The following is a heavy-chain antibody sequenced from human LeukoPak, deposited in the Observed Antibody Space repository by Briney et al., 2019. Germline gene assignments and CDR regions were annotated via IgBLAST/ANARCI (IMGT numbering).Heavy chain of an antibody. V-gene: IGHV3-7*05. CDR2: IKTDGSEE. CDR3: ARDWNGSGWPTDY. Sequence: GGSLKPSWSGPGFTLNRQWISWVRPAPGEGPGWGAIIKTDGSEEDYVDAVKGRFTISRDNAKNCLYLQMNNLRAEDTAVYYCARDWNGSGWPTDYWGQGTLVTVSS. D-gene: IGHD6-19*01. CDR1: GFTLNRQW. J-gene: IGHJ4*02.